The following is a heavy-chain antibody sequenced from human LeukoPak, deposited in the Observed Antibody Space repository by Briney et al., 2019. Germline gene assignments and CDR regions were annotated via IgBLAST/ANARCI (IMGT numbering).Heavy chain of an antibody. CDR3: AREVLRGDELVGWFDP. D-gene: IGHD3-10*01. J-gene: IGHJ5*02. V-gene: IGHV4-30-4*01. CDR2: IYYSGST. CDR1: GGSISSGDYY. Sequence: SETLSLTCTVSGGSISSGDYYWSWIRQPPGKGLECIGYIYYSGSTYYNPSLESRVTISLDTSKNLFSLKLSSVTAADTAVYYCAREVLRGDELVGWFDPWGQGTLVTVS.